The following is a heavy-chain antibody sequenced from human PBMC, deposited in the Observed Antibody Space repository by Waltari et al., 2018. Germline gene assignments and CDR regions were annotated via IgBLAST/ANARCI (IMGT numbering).Heavy chain of an antibody. CDR1: NGSLSTNTYY. CDR3: AGRPLYTVVWHGFDY. J-gene: IGHJ4*02. Sequence: QLQLQESGPGLVQPSETLSLTCNVSNGSLSTNTYYWAWIRQPPGKGLEWIGSIFYTGNVYYNPSLQSRVTMSVDTSRNQFSLKLRSVTAADTAVYYCAGRPLYTVVWHGFDYWGRGALVTVSS. D-gene: IGHD2-2*02. CDR2: IFYTGNV. V-gene: IGHV4-39*07.